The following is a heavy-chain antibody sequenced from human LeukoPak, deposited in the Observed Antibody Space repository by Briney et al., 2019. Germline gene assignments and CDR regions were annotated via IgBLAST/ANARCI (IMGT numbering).Heavy chain of an antibody. V-gene: IGHV3-7*01. CDR2: IREDGGET. CDR1: GFTFSSNW. D-gene: IGHD5-12*01. CDR3: ARGTGGLRPLDC. Sequence: PGGSLRLSCVASGFTFSSNWMSWVRQAPGKGLGGVAYIREDGGETYYVDSVKGRFTISRDNAKNSLYLQMNSLRVEGTAVYYCARGTGGLRPLDCWGQGTLVTVSS. J-gene: IGHJ4*02.